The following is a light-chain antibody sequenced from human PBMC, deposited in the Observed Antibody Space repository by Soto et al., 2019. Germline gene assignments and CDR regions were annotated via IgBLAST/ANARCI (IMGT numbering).Light chain of an antibody. V-gene: IGLV2-11*01. CDR2: DVS. CDR1: SDEAGDNDY. J-gene: IGLJ7*01. Sequence: QSALTQPHSVSGSPGQSVTISCTGTSDEAGDNDYVSWYQHHPGKAPKLIIYDVSKRPSGVPDRFSGSRSGNTASLTISGLQAEDEADYYCCSYAVSRNVFGTGTQLTVL. CDR3: CSYAVSRNV.